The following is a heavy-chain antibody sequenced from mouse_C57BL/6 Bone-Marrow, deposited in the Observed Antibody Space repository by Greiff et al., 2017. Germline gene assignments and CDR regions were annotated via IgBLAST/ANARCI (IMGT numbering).Heavy chain of an antibody. V-gene: IGHV3-6*01. J-gene: IGHJ1*03. CDR3: ARDPPSYYYGSRWYFDV. D-gene: IGHD1-1*01. CDR2: ISYDGSN. CDR1: GYSITSGYY. Sequence: EVQRVESGPGLVKPSQSLSLTCSVTGYSITSGYYWNWIRQFPGNKLEWMGYISYDGSNNYNPSLQNRISITRDTSKNQFFLKLNSVTTEDTATYYCARDPPSYYYGSRWYFDVWGTGTTVTVSS.